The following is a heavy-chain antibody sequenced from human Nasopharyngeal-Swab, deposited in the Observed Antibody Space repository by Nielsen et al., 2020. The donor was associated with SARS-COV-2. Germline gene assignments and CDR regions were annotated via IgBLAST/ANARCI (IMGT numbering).Heavy chain of an antibody. CDR1: GFTFSAYW. CDR3: ARLKHDWNYGGATYFDY. Sequence: GESLKISCAASGFTFSAYWMSWVRQAPGKGLEWVANIQQDGTEKSYVDSVKGRFTISKDNAKNSLYLQMNSLRAEDTAVYYCARLKHDWNYGGATYFDYWGQGTLVTVPS. J-gene: IGHJ4*02. D-gene: IGHD1-7*01. V-gene: IGHV3-7*01. CDR2: IQQDGTEK.